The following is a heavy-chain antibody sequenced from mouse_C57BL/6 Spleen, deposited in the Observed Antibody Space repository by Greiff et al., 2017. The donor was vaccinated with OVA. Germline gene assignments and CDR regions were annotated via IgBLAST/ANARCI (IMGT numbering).Heavy chain of an antibody. CDR2: INPGSGGT. CDR1: GYAFTNYL. J-gene: IGHJ2*01. Sequence: QVQLQQSGAELVRPGTSVKVSCKASGYAFTNYLIEWVKQRPGQGLEWIGVINPGSGGTNYNEKFKGKATLTADKSSSTAYMQLSSLTSEDSAVYFCARRGNDFDYWGQGTTLTASS. CDR3: ARRGNDFDY. V-gene: IGHV1-54*01.